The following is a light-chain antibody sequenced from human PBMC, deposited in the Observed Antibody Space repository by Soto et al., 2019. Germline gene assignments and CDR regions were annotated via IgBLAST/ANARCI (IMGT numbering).Light chain of an antibody. V-gene: IGKV1-5*03. CDR3: QLYNSYPWT. Sequence: DIQMTQSPSTLSASVGDRVTITCRASQSISSWLAWYQQKPGKAPNLLIYKASTLESGVQSRFSGSGSGTEFTLTISSLQPDDFATSYCQLYNSYPWTFGPGTKVEIK. J-gene: IGKJ1*01. CDR1: QSISSW. CDR2: KAS.